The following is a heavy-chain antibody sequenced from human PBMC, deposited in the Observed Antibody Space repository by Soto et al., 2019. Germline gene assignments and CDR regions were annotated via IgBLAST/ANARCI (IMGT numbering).Heavy chain of an antibody. V-gene: IGHV4-59*01. CDR3: ARGITLDY. Sequence: SETLYLTCTVSGGSISSYYWSWIRQPPGKGLEWIGYIYYSGSTNYNPSLKSRVTISVDTSKNQFSLKLRSVTAADTAVYYCARGITLDYWGQGTVVTVSS. CDR2: IYYSGST. D-gene: IGHD3-10*01. J-gene: IGHJ4*02. CDR1: GGSISSYY.